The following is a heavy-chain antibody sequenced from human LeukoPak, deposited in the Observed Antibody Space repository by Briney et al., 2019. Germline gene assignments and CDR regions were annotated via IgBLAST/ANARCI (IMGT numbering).Heavy chain of an antibody. CDR1: GFNFNNYG. J-gene: IGHJ4*02. CDR2: MWYDGSNK. Sequence: AGGPLRLSCAVSGFNFNNYGMHWVRQAPGKGLEWVAVMWYDGSNKYYRDSVKGRFTISREDSKSTLYLQMNSLRAEDTAVYYCARGGWRTVTAIDYWGQGTLVTVSS. D-gene: IGHD2-21*02. CDR3: ARGGWRTVTAIDY. V-gene: IGHV3-33*08.